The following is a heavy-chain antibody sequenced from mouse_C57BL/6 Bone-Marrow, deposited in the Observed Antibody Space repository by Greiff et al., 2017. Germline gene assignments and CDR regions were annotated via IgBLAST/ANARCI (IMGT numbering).Heavy chain of an antibody. J-gene: IGHJ2*01. D-gene: IGHD1-1*01. CDR3: AVIATVVAGDDY. CDR1: GFSLTSYG. V-gene: IGHV2-2*01. CDR2: IWSGGST. Sequence: VKLVESGPGLVQPSQRLSITCTVSGFSLTSYGVHWVRQSPGKGLEWLGVIWSGGSTDYNAAFISRLSISKDNSKSQVFFKMNSLQADDTAIYYCAVIATVVAGDDYWGQGTTLTVSS.